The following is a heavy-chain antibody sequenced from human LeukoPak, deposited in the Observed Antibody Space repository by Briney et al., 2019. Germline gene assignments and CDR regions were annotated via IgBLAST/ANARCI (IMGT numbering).Heavy chain of an antibody. J-gene: IGHJ4*02. V-gene: IGHV3-48*04. Sequence: GGSLRLSCAAPGFKFSSFSMDWVRQAPGKGLEWLSYITSTSSATYYADSLQGRFTISRDNAKNSLYLQINSQRADDTAVYYCARAIASYGDSAYWGQGTLVTVSS. CDR3: ARAIASYGDSAY. CDR2: ITSTSSAT. D-gene: IGHD5-18*01. CDR1: GFKFSSFS.